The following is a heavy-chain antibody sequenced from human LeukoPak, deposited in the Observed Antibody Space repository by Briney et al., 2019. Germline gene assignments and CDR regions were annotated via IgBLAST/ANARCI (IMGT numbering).Heavy chain of an antibody. D-gene: IGHD2-15*01. Sequence: SETLSLTCTVSGGSISSYYWSWIRQPAGKGLEWIGRIYTSGSTNYNPSLKSRVTMSVDTSKNQFSLKLSSVTAADTAVYYCAREGVVAATGALYYYYYYMDVWGKGTTVTVSS. J-gene: IGHJ6*03. V-gene: IGHV4-4*07. CDR1: GGSISSYY. CDR3: AREGVVAATGALYYYYYYMDV. CDR2: IYTSGST.